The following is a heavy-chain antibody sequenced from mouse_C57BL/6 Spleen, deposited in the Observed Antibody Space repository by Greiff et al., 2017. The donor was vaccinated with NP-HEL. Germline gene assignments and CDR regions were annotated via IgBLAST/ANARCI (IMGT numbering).Heavy chain of an antibody. CDR2: IYPGSGST. D-gene: IGHD2-2*01. CDR3: ARSCYGYAGAMDY. Sequence: VQLQQPGAELVKPGASVKMSCKASGYTFTSYWITWVKQRPGQGLEWIGDIYPGSGSTNYNEKFKSKATLTVDTSSSTAYMQLSSLTSEDSAVYYCARSCYGYAGAMDYWGQGTSVTVSS. J-gene: IGHJ4*01. V-gene: IGHV1-55*01. CDR1: GYTFTSYW.